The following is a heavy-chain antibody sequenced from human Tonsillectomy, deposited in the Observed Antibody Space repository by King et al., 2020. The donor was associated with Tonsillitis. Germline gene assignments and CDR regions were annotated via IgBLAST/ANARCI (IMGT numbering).Heavy chain of an antibody. V-gene: IGHV3-23*04. CDR3: ARGFGSGSYVTHLLY. CDR2: ISGSGGST. J-gene: IGHJ4*02. CDR1: GFTFSSYA. Sequence: VQLVESGGGLVQPGGSLRLSCAASGFTFSSYAMSWVRQAPGKGLEWVSAISGSGGSTYYADYVKGRFTISRDNSKNTLYLQMNSLRAEDTAVYYCARGFGSGSYVTHLLYWGQGTLVTVSS. D-gene: IGHD3-10*01.